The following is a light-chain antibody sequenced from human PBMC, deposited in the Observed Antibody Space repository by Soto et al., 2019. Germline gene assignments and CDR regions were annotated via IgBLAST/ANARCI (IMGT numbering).Light chain of an antibody. Sequence: EIVLTQSPATLSLSPGERATLSCRAIQSVNDYLAWYQQKPGQAPRLLIYGASNRATGIPLRFSGSGSGTDFTLTISSLEPEDFAVYYCQHRGRWPRTFGQGTKLEIK. CDR2: GAS. CDR1: QSVNDY. CDR3: QHRGRWPRT. J-gene: IGKJ2*01. V-gene: IGKV3-11*01.